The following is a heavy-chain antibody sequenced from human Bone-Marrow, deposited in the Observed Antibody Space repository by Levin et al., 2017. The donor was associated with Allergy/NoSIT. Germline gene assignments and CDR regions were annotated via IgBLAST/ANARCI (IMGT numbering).Heavy chain of an antibody. J-gene: IGHJ6*03. CDR1: GYSFTSYW. CDR2: IDPSDSYT. V-gene: IGHV5-10-1*01. D-gene: IGHD6-13*01. Sequence: GESLKISCKGSGYSFTSYWISWVRQMPGKGLEWMGRIDPSDSYTNYSPSFQGHVTISADKSISTAYLQWSSLKASDTAMYYCARHAGLSNSSSWYRGYYYYYMDVWGKGTTVTVSS. CDR3: ARHAGLSNSSSWYRGYYYYYMDV.